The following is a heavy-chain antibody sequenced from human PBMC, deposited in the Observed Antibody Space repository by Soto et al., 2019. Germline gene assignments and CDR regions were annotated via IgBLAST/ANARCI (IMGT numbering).Heavy chain of an antibody. J-gene: IGHJ3*02. CDR2: INPNSGGT. CDR1: GYTFTGYY. V-gene: IGHV1-2*04. D-gene: IGHD6-19*01. Sequence: ASVKVTCKDSGYTFTGYYMHWVRQAPGQGLEWMGWINPNSGGTNYAQKFQGWVTMTRDTSISTAYMELSRLRSDDTAVYYCARAGVLSGDAFDIWGQGTMVTVSS. CDR3: ARAGVLSGDAFDI.